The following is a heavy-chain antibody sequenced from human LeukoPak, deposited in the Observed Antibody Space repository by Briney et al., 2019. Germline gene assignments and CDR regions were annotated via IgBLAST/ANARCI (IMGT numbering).Heavy chain of an antibody. Sequence: GGSLRLSCAASGFTFSSYAMHWVRQAPGKGLEWVALISYDGSNKYYADSVKGRFTISRDNSKNTLYLQMNSLRAEDTAVYYCAKVHDYGDYYPDYWGQGTLVTVSS. CDR3: AKVHDYGDYYPDY. CDR1: GFTFSSYA. V-gene: IGHV3-30*04. CDR2: ISYDGSNK. J-gene: IGHJ4*02. D-gene: IGHD4-17*01.